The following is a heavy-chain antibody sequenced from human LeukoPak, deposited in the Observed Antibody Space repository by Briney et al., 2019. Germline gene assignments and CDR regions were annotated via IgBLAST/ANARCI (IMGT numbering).Heavy chain of an antibody. D-gene: IGHD3-10*01. V-gene: IGHV1-46*01. CDR2: INPSGGST. J-gene: IGHJ6*04. CDR1: GYTFTSYY. CDR3: ARDSTMYGSENYGMDV. Sequence: GASVKVSCKASGYTFTSYYMHWVRQAPGQGLEWMGIINPSGGSTSYAQKFQGGVTMTRDTSTSTVYMELSSLRSEDTAVYCCARDSTMYGSENYGMDVWGKGTTVTVSS.